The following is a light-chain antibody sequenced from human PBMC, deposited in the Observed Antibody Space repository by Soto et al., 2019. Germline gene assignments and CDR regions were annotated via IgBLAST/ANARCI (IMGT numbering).Light chain of an antibody. V-gene: IGLV2-14*01. CDR2: EVS. CDR3: NSYGSTSTRNV. Sequence: QSALTQPASVSGSPGQSITISCTGTSSDVGGYSYVSWYQQHPGKAPKLMIYEVSYRPSGVSNRFSGSKAGNTASLTISGLQAEDEADYFCNSYGSTSTRNVFGPGTKLTVL. J-gene: IGLJ1*01. CDR1: SSDVGGYSY.